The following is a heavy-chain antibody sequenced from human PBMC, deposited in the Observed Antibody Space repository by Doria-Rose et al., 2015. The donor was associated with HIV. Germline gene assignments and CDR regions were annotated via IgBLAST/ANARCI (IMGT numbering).Heavy chain of an antibody. CDR3: ATGVTLDY. D-gene: IGHD3-10*01. V-gene: IGHV3-21*01. J-gene: IGHJ4*02. CDR2: ISSTSAYI. Sequence: VQLQESGGGLVRPGGSLRLSCATSGFTFSSHRINWVRQAPGKGLEWVSSISSTSAYINYADSVRGRFTISIDNARNSLYLQMDSLRAEDTAIYYCATGVTLDYWGQGTLVTVSS. CDR1: GFTFSSHR.